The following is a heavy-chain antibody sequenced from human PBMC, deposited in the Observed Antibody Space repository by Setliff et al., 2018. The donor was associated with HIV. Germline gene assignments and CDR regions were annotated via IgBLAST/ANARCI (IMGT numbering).Heavy chain of an antibody. CDR3: ARGYSSGWTGYFDY. D-gene: IGHD6-19*01. CDR2: IYYSGST. J-gene: IGHJ4*02. V-gene: IGHV4-39*07. Sequence: SETLSLTCTVSGGSISNNNYYWGWIRQPPGKGLEWIGSIYYSGSTYYSPSLRSRVTISVDRSKNQFSLRLSSVTAADPAVYYCARGYSSGWTGYFDYWGQGTLVTVSS. CDR1: GGSISNNNYY.